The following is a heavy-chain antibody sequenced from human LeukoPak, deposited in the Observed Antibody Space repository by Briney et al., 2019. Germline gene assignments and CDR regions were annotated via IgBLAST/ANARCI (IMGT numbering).Heavy chain of an antibody. D-gene: IGHD3-9*01. CDR2: IYHSGST. CDR1: GGSISSGGYY. V-gene: IGHV4-30-2*01. Sequence: PSETLSLTCTVSGGSISSGGYYWSWIRQPPGKGLEWIGYIYHSGSTYYNPSLKSRVTISVDRSKNQFSLKLSSVTAADTAVYYCARPRQGRYFDYWGQGTLVTVSS. CDR3: ARPRQGRYFDY. J-gene: IGHJ4*02.